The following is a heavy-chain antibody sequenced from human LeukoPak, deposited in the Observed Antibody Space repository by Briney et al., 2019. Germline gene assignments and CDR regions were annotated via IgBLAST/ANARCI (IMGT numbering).Heavy chain of an antibody. CDR3: ARDRNYDSTYGMDV. D-gene: IGHD3-22*01. V-gene: IGHV4-59*01. CDR1: GGSISSYY. J-gene: IGHJ6*02. CDR2: IYYSGST. Sequence: SETLSLTCTVSGGSISSYYWIWIRQPPGKGLEWIGYIYYSGSTNSNPSLKSRVTISVDTSKNQFSLKLSSVTAADTAVYYCARDRNYDSTYGMDVWGQGTTDTVSS.